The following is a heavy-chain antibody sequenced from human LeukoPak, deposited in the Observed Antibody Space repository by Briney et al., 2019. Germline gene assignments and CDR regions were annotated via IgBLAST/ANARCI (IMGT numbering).Heavy chain of an antibody. CDR3: AKSIGWPYYFDY. Sequence: GGSLRLSCAASGFTFSSYSMNWVRQAPGKGLEWVSYISSSSSTIYYADSVKGRFTISRDNSKNTLYLQMNSLRPEDTAVYYCAKSIGWPYYFDYWGRGTLVTVSS. J-gene: IGHJ4*02. V-gene: IGHV3-48*01. CDR2: ISSSSSTI. CDR1: GFTFSSYS. D-gene: IGHD6-19*01.